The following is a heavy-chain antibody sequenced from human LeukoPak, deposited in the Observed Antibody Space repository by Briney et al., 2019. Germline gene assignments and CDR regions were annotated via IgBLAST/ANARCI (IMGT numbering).Heavy chain of an antibody. CDR1: GGSISSGSYY. D-gene: IGHD3-16*02. CDR3: ARESHDYVWGSYRYTGRLYFDY. Sequence: SETLSLTCTVSGGSISSGSYYWSWIRQPAGKGLEWIGRIYTSGSTNYNPSLKSRVTISVDTSKNQFSLKLSSVTAADTAVYYCARESHDYVWGSYRYTGRLYFDYWGQGTLVTVSS. CDR2: IYTSGST. J-gene: IGHJ4*02. V-gene: IGHV4-61*02.